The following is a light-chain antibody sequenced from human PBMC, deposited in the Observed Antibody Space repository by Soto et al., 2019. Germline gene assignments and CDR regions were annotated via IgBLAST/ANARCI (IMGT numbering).Light chain of an antibody. J-gene: IGLJ1*01. CDR2: VVS. CDR1: SSDVSGYNY. CDR3: CSYAGSYTSYV. V-gene: IGLV2-11*01. Sequence: QSALTQPRSVSGSPGQSVTISCTGTSSDVSGYNYVSWYQQHPGKAPKLMIYVVSKRPSGVPDRFSGSKSGNTASLTISGLQAEDEAEYYCCSYAGSYTSYVFGTGTKLTVL.